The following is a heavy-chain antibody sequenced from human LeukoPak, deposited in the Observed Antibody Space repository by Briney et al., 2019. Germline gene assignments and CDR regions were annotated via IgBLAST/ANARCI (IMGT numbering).Heavy chain of an antibody. CDR2: ISSNGGST. D-gene: IGHD4-17*01. V-gene: IGHV3-64D*06. CDR3: VKDWDTVTFDY. CDR1: GFTFSSYA. Sequence: GGSLRLSCSASGFTFSSYAMHWVRQAPGKGLEYVSAISSNGGSTYYADSVKGRFTISRDNSKNTQYLQMSSLRAEDTAVYYCVKDWDTVTFDYWGQGTLVTVSS. J-gene: IGHJ4*02.